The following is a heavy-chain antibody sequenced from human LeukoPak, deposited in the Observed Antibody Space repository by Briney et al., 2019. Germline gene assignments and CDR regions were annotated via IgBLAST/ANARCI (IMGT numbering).Heavy chain of an antibody. Sequence: GGSLRLSCAASGFTLSSYALSWVRQAPGKGLEWVSAIRGSGGSTYYADSVKGRFTISRDNSKNTLYLQMNSLRAEDTAVYYCAKSRINVLLWFGESSEFDPWGQGTLVTVSS. D-gene: IGHD3-10*01. CDR2: IRGSGGST. V-gene: IGHV3-23*01. CDR1: GFTLSSYA. CDR3: AKSRINVLLWFGESSEFDP. J-gene: IGHJ5*02.